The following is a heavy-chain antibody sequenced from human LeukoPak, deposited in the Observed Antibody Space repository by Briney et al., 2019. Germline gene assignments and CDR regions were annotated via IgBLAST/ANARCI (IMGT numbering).Heavy chain of an antibody. V-gene: IGHV4-59*08. Sequence: SETLPLTCTVSGGSISSYYWSWIRQPPGKGLEWIGSIYHSGSTYYNPSLKSRVTISVDTSKNQFSLKLSSVTAADTAVYYCARLGCSSTSCYSFDYWGQGTLVTVSS. CDR2: IYHSGST. D-gene: IGHD2-2*01. CDR1: GGSISSYY. J-gene: IGHJ4*02. CDR3: ARLGCSSTSCYSFDY.